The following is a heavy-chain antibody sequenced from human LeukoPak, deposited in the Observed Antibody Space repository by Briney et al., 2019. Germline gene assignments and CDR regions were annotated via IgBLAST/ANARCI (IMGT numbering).Heavy chain of an antibody. CDR3: ARHLRFLEWFGY. Sequence: SETLSLTCTVSGGSISSSSYYWGWIRQPPGKGLEWIGSIYYSGSTYYNPSLKSRVTISVDTSKNQFSLKLSSVTAADTAVYYCARHLRFLEWFGYWGQGTLVTVSS. CDR2: IYYSGST. CDR1: GGSISSSSYY. V-gene: IGHV4-39*01. D-gene: IGHD3-3*01. J-gene: IGHJ4*02.